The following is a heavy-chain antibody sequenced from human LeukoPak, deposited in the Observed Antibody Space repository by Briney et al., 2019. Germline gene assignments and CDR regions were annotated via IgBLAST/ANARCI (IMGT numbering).Heavy chain of an antibody. CDR2: IYTSGST. CDR1: GGSISSYY. Sequence: SETLSLTCTVSGGSISSYYWSWIRQPAGKGLEWIGRIYTSGSTNYNPSLKSRVTISVDTSKNQFSLKLSSVTAADTAVYYCARDWGLWTTNAFDIWGQGTMVTVSS. J-gene: IGHJ3*02. CDR3: ARDWGLWTTNAFDI. V-gene: IGHV4-4*07. D-gene: IGHD4-11*01.